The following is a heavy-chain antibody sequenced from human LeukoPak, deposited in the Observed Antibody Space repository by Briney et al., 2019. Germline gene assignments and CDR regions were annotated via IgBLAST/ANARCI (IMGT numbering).Heavy chain of an antibody. J-gene: IGHJ4*02. D-gene: IGHD1-26*01. V-gene: IGHV3-15*01. Sequence: PGGSLRLSCAASGFTFSNAWMSWVRQAPGKGLEWVGRIKSKTDGGTTDYAAPVKGRFTISRDDSKNTLYLQMNSLKTEDTAVYYCTTPRGSVSWELSVDFDYWGQGTLVTVSS. CDR1: GFTFSNAW. CDR2: IKSKTDGGTT. CDR3: TTPRGSVSWELSVDFDY.